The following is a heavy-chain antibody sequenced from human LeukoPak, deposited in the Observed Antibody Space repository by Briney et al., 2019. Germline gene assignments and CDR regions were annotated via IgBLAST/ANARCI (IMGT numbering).Heavy chain of an antibody. D-gene: IGHD6-19*01. CDR2: ISASGGTT. Sequence: GGSLRLSCAASGFTFSNYAMSWVRQAPGKGLEWVSVISASGGTTYYADSVKGRFTISRDNSKNTLYLQMNSLRGEDTAVYYCAKDRGGWPCDYWGQGTLVTVSS. CDR3: AKDRGGWPCDY. J-gene: IGHJ4*02. V-gene: IGHV3-23*01. CDR1: GFTFSNYA.